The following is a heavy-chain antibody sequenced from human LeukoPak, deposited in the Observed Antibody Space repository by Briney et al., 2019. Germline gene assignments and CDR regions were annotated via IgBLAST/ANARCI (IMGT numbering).Heavy chain of an antibody. CDR1: GFTFSSYA. V-gene: IGHV3-30*04. D-gene: IGHD6-19*01. CDR3: AKDSRDSSGWSIDY. Sequence: GGSLRLSCAASGFTFSSYAMHWVRQAPGKGLEWVAVISYDGSNKYYADSVKGRFTISRDNSKNTLYLQMNSLRAEDTAVYYCAKDSRDSSGWSIDYWGQGTLVTVSS. CDR2: ISYDGSNK. J-gene: IGHJ4*02.